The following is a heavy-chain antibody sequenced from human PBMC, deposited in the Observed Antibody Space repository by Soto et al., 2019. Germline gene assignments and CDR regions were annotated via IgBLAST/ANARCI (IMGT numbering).Heavy chain of an antibody. V-gene: IGHV4-31*03. D-gene: IGHD1-26*01. CDR3: AVYSGSYSYFDY. CDR2: IYYSGSA. Sequence: KASETLSLTCTVSGGSISSGGYYWSWIRQHPGKGLEWIGYIYYSGSAYYNPSLKSRVTISVDTSKNQFSLKLSSVTAADTAVYYCAVYSGSYSYFDYWGQGTLGTVSS. CDR1: GGSISSGGYY. J-gene: IGHJ4*02.